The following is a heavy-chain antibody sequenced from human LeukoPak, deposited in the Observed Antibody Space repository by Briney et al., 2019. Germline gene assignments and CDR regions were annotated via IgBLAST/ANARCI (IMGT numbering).Heavy chain of an antibody. CDR1: GFTLSSYG. V-gene: IGHV3-33*01. CDR2: IWYDGSNK. CDR3: ARLRVPCYYGMDV. J-gene: IGHJ6*02. D-gene: IGHD3-3*01. Sequence: GRSLRLSCAASGFTLSSYGMHWVRQAPGKGLEWVAVIWYDGSNKYYADSVKGRFTISRDNSKNTLYLQMNSLRAEDTAVYYCARLRVPCYYGMDVWGQGTTVTVSS.